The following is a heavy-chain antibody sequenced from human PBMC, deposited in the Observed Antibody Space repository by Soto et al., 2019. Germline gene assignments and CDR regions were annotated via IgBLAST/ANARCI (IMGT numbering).Heavy chain of an antibody. Sequence: QVQLVESGGGLVKPGGTLRLSCAGSGIRLSESYINWIRLTPEKGLAWISYIGDSYRHYAASVRGRFTISRDNVQNSVSLEMTNLRVDDTAIYYCARRRAFGEVEAFDDWGPGTLVTVS. J-gene: IGHJ3*01. CDR2: IGDSYR. CDR3: ARRRAFGEVEAFDD. CDR1: GIRLSESY. V-gene: IGHV3-11*05. D-gene: IGHD3-16*01.